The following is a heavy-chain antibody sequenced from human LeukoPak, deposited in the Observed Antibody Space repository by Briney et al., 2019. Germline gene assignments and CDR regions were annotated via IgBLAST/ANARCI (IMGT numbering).Heavy chain of an antibody. Sequence: PSETLSLTCTVSGGSISSYYWTWIRQPPGKGLEWIGYIYYSGSTNYSPSLKSRVTISVDTSKNQFSLKLSSVTAADTAVYYCARYNSSNWYVVDYWGQGTLVTVSS. J-gene: IGHJ4*02. CDR2: IYYSGST. D-gene: IGHD6-13*01. CDR3: ARYNSSNWYVVDY. CDR1: GGSISSYY. V-gene: IGHV4-59*01.